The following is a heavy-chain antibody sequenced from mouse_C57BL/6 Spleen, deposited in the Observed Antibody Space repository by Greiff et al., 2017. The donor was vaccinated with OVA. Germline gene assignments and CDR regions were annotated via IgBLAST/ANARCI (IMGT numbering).Heavy chain of an antibody. CDR1: GYAFSSYW. J-gene: IGHJ4*01. Sequence: QVQLQQSGAELVKPGASVKISCKASGYAFSSYWMNWVKQRPGKGLEWIGQIYPGDGDTNYNGKFKGKATLTADKSSSTAYMQLSSLTSEDSAVYFCARWDTTVEDYAMDYWGQGTSVTVSS. CDR2: IYPGDGDT. V-gene: IGHV1-80*01. D-gene: IGHD1-1*01. CDR3: ARWDTTVEDYAMDY.